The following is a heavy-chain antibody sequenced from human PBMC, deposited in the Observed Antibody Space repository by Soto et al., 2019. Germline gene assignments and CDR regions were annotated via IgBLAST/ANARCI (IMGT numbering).Heavy chain of an antibody. Sequence: SETLSLTCAVSGGSITSGDYSWSWIRQPPGKGLEWIGYIYHPGITHYNPSLKSRLTISVDRSKNQFSLNLNSVTAADTAVYYCARGAPRSSAPVVAATDWFDPWGQGTLVTVSS. D-gene: IGHD2-15*01. CDR3: ARGAPRSSAPVVAATDWFDP. V-gene: IGHV4-30-2*01. J-gene: IGHJ5*02. CDR2: IYHPGIT. CDR1: GGSITSGDYS.